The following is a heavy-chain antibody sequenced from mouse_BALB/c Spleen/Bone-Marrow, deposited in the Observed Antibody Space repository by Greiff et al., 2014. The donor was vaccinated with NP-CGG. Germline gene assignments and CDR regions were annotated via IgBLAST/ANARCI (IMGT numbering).Heavy chain of an antibody. CDR2: VDPANGNT. D-gene: IGHD2-14*01. Sequence: EVHLVESGAELVKPGASVKLSCTASGFNIKDTYMHWVKQRPEQGLEWIGRVDPANGNTKYDPKFQGKATITADTSSNTAYLQLSSLTSEDTAVYYCARYRLGTYLDYWGQGTTLTFSS. V-gene: IGHV14-3*02. CDR3: ARYRLGTYLDY. J-gene: IGHJ2*01. CDR1: GFNIKDTY.